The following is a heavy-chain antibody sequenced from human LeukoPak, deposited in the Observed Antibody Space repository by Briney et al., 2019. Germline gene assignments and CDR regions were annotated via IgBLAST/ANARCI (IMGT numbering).Heavy chain of an antibody. CDR3: ATHSADYSFDY. Sequence: PGGSLRLSCAASGVTFSNAWMSWVRQAPGKGLEWVGRIKSKSAGGTVDCAASLKDRFTISRDDSKSTLFLQMNSLKTEDTATYYCATHSADYSFDYWGQGTLVTVSS. V-gene: IGHV3-15*01. J-gene: IGHJ4*02. CDR1: GVTFSNAW. CDR2: IKSKSAGGTV. D-gene: IGHD1-26*01.